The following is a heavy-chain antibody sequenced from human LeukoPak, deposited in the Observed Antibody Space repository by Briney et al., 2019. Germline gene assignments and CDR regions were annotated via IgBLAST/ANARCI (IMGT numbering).Heavy chain of an antibody. D-gene: IGHD5-12*01. V-gene: IGHV4-38-2*02. J-gene: IGHJ6*03. CDR2: IHHSGST. CDR1: GYSTSSGYY. CDR3: ARGRGYSGYDHGSYYYYYMDV. Sequence: SETLSLTCTVSGYSTSSGYYWGWIRQPPGKGPEWIGSIHHSGSTYYNPSLKSRVTISVDMSKNQFSLKLNSVTAADTAVYYCARGRGYSGYDHGSYYYYYMDVWGKGTTVTVSS.